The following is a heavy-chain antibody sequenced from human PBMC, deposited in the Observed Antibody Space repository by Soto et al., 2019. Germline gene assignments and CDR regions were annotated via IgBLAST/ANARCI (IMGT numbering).Heavy chain of an antibody. D-gene: IGHD3-9*01. CDR2: LSGSGGFT. CDR1: GFTFNTYA. J-gene: IGHJ4*02. V-gene: IGHV3-23*01. Sequence: SLLLSCAAAGFTFNTYAISCVRQAPGKGLEWVASLSGSGGFTEHADSVKGRFPISRDNSTTNLFLQMNRLSVEETAVYYCAQDRYYDSRTIDSWGPGTMVTVSS. CDR3: AQDRYYDSRTIDS.